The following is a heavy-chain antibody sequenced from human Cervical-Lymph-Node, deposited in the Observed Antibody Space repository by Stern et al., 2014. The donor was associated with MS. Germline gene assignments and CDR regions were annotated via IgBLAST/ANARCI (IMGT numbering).Heavy chain of an antibody. J-gene: IGHJ4*02. Sequence: VQLVESGAEVKKPGSSVKVSCKVSGASFSTNAISWVRQAPGQGLEWMGAIVSIFDKANYAQSFRGRVTITADESTSTAYLDLSSLRSGDTAVYFCTREHHGGNFASWGQGTLVTVSS. CDR1: GASFSTNA. CDR3: TREHHGGNFAS. CDR2: IVSIFDKA. V-gene: IGHV1-69*01. D-gene: IGHD4-23*01.